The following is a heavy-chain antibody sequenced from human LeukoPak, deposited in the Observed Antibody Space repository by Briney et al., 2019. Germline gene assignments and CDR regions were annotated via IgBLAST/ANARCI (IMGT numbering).Heavy chain of an antibody. J-gene: IGHJ3*02. CDR2: IYSGGST. D-gene: IGHD2-15*01. CDR1: GFTVSSNY. Sequence: GGSLRLSCAASGFTVSSNYMSWVRQAPGKGLEWVSVIYSGGSTYYADSVKGRFTISRDNSKNTLYLQMNSLRAEDTAVYYCARDRMVAAFGFDIWGQGTMVTVSS. CDR3: ARDRMVAAFGFDI. V-gene: IGHV3-53*01.